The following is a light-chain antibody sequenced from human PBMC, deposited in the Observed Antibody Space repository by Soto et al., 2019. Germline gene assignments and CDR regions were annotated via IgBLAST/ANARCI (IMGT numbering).Light chain of an antibody. CDR2: DAS. V-gene: IGKV1-5*02. CDR3: QQYNSYSPLT. Sequence: DIQMTQSPSSLSASVGDRVTIICRASQSVSTRLAWYQQKPGKAPKVLIYDASSWAGGVPSRFTGSGSGTEFTLTISSLQPDDFATYYCQQYNSYSPLTFGGGTKVDIK. CDR1: QSVSTR. J-gene: IGKJ4*01.